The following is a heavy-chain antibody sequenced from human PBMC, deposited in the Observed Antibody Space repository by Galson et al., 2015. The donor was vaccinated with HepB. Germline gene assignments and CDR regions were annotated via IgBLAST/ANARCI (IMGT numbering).Heavy chain of an antibody. J-gene: IGHJ3*02. CDR3: ARGGLLWFGESLEDDAFDI. V-gene: IGHV1-2*02. CDR1: GYTFTGYY. Sequence: SVKVSCKASGYTFTGYYMHWVRQAPGQGLEWMGWINPNSGGTNYAQKFQGRVTMTRDTSISTAYMELSRLRSDDTAVYYCARGGLLWFGESLEDDAFDIWGQGTMVTVSS. CDR2: INPNSGGT. D-gene: IGHD3-10*01.